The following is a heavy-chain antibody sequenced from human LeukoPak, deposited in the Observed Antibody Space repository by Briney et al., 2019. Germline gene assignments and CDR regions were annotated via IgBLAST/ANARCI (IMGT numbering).Heavy chain of an antibody. Sequence: SETLSLTCTVSGYSISSGYFWGWIRQPPGKGLEWIGSIYHSGSTSYNPSLKSRLTISVDTSKDQFSLKLNFVTAADTAVYYCARMFRSSWYINWFDPWGQGTLVTVPS. CDR2: IYHSGST. CDR1: GYSISSGYF. V-gene: IGHV4-38-2*02. D-gene: IGHD6-13*01. J-gene: IGHJ5*02. CDR3: ARMFRSSWYINWFDP.